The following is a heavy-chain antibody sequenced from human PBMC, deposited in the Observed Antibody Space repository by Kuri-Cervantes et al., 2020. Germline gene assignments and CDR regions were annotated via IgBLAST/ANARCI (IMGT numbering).Heavy chain of an antibody. D-gene: IGHD3-3*01. CDR2: ISVGSTTI. CDR3: ARSITIFGPTVDY. Sequence: GESLKISCAASGFTFSGYSINWIRRAPGKGLEWLAYISVGSTTIYYADSVKGRFTISRDDAESSLYLQMNSLRAEDTAVYYCARSITIFGPTVDYWGQGTLVTVSS. V-gene: IGHV3-48*01. CDR1: GFTFSGYS. J-gene: IGHJ4*02.